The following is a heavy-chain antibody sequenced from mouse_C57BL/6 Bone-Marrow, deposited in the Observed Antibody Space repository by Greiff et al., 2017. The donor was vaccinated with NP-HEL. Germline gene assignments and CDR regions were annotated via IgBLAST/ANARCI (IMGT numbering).Heavy chain of an antibody. Sequence: VQLQPGAELVKPGASVKLSCKASGYTFTSYWMQWVKQRPGQGLEWIGEIDPSDSYTNYNQKFKGKATLTVDTSSSTAYMQLSSLTSEDSAVYYCARGDITTVVALHWYFDVWGTGTTVTVSS. CDR1: GYTFTSYW. J-gene: IGHJ1*03. V-gene: IGHV1-50*01. CDR3: ARGDITTVVALHWYFDV. D-gene: IGHD1-1*01. CDR2: IDPSDSYT.